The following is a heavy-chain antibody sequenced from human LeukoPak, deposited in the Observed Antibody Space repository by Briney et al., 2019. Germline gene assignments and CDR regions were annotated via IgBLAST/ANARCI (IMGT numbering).Heavy chain of an antibody. Sequence: PSETLSLTCTVSGGSISSYYWSWTRQPPGKGLEWIGYIYYSGSTNYNPSLKSRVTISVDTSENQFSLKLSSVTAADTAVYYCARVGTYGSGSYLSWLDYWGQGTLVTVSS. J-gene: IGHJ4*02. CDR2: IYYSGST. CDR1: GGSISSYY. D-gene: IGHD3-10*01. CDR3: ARVGTYGSGSYLSWLDY. V-gene: IGHV4-59*01.